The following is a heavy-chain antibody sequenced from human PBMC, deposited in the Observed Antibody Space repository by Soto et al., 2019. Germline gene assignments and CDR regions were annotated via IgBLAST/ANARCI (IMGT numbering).Heavy chain of an antibody. CDR2: INPNSGGT. J-gene: IGHJ6*02. D-gene: IGHD6-19*01. CDR1: GYTFTGYY. Sequence: ASVKVSCKASGYTFTGYYMHWVRQAPGQGLEWMGWINPNSGGTNYAQKFQGWVTMTRDTSISTAYMELSRLRSDDTAVYYCARDTGASSGWYDNYYYYYGMDVWGQGTTVTVSS. V-gene: IGHV1-2*04. CDR3: ARDTGASSGWYDNYYYYYGMDV.